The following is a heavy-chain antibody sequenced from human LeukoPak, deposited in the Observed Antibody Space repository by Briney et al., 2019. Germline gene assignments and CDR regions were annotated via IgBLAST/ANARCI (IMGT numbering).Heavy chain of an antibody. CDR3: ARLLSLHYYDSSGYYWAKTGPRHYYYYMDV. CDR1: GFTFSSYS. D-gene: IGHD3-22*01. J-gene: IGHJ6*03. V-gene: IGHV3-21*01. Sequence: NPGGSLRLSCAASGFTFSSYSMNWVRQAPGKGLEWVSSISSSSSYIYYADSVKGRFTISRDNAKNSLYLQMNSLRAEDTAVYYCARLLSLHYYDSSGYYWAKTGPRHYYYYMDVWGKGTTVTVSS. CDR2: ISSSSSYI.